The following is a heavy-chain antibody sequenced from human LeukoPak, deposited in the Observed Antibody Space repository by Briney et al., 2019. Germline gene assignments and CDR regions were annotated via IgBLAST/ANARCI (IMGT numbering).Heavy chain of an antibody. D-gene: IGHD3-22*01. CDR3: ARANTYYYDSSGYYQFDY. Sequence: SVKVSCKASGGTFSSYAISWVRQAPGQGLEWMGRIIPILGIANYAQKFQGRATITADKSTSTAYMELSSLRSEDTAVYYCARANTYYYDSSGYYQFDYWGQGTLVTVSS. CDR2: IIPILGIA. J-gene: IGHJ4*02. CDR1: GGTFSSYA. V-gene: IGHV1-69*04.